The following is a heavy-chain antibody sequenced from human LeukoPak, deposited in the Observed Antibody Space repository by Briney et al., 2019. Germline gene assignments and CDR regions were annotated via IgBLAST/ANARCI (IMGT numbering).Heavy chain of an antibody. J-gene: IGHJ4*02. V-gene: IGHV3-15*05. D-gene: IGHD6-13*01. CDR2: IKTRGDGATT. Sequence: GGSLRLSCAACGFMFSDYAMHWVRQAPGKGLEWVGRIKTRGDGATTDLTAPVKGRFAISRDDSKSTLYLHMNSLTIDDTAVYYCTTEAPYTSGWFSRGQGTLVTVSS. CDR1: GFMFSDYA. CDR3: TTEAPYTSGWFS.